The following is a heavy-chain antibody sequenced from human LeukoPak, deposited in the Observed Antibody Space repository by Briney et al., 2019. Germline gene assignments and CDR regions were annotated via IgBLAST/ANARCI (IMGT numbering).Heavy chain of an antibody. V-gene: IGHV3-48*04. CDR3: AREGGGSGSFMDV. Sequence: PGGSLRLSCAASGFSFSTYSFHWVRQAPGKGLEWISYITRSSNVIYYADSVKGRFTISRDDAKKSLFLQMSSLRAEDTAVYYCAREGGGSGSFMDVWGNGTTVAVSS. J-gene: IGHJ6*03. CDR2: ITRSSNVI. CDR1: GFSFSTYS. D-gene: IGHD3-10*01.